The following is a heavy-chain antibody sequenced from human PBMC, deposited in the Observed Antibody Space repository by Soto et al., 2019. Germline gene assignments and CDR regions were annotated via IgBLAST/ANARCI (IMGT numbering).Heavy chain of an antibody. CDR3: ARDRGSYFDY. V-gene: IGHV3-7*01. CDR2: IKHDGSEK. J-gene: IGHJ4*02. D-gene: IGHD1-26*01. CDR1: GFTFSDYW. Sequence: LRLSCAASGFTFSDYWMSWVRQAPGKGLEWVANIKHDGSEKYSVDSVKGRFTISRDNTKNSLYLQMNSLRVEDTAVYYCARDRGSYFDYWGQGTLVTVSS.